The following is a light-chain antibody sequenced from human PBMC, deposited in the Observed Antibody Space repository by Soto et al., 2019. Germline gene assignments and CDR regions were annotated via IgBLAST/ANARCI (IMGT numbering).Light chain of an antibody. Sequence: DIVMTQSPDSLAVSLGERATINCKSSQSVLYSSNNKNYLAWYQQNPGQPPKLLIYWASTRESRVPDRFSGSGSGTDFTLTISSLQAGDVAVYYCQQYYSTPLTFGGGTKVEIK. CDR1: QSVLYSSNNKNY. CDR3: QQYYSTPLT. J-gene: IGKJ4*01. CDR2: WAS. V-gene: IGKV4-1*01.